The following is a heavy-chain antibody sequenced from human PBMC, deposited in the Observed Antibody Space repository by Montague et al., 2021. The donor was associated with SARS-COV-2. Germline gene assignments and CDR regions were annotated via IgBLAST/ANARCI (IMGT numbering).Heavy chain of an antibody. CDR3: ARDGVQFGDWPYYFAF. CDR1: GFTFDTYS. Sequence: SLRLSCAASGFTFDTYSMHWVRRAPGKGLEWVSSIISSVTYIYCADSVRGRFTISRDNAHNSLSLQLNSLRPEDTALYYCARDGVQFGDWPYYFAFWGQGTLVSVSS. D-gene: IGHD2-21*02. J-gene: IGHJ4*02. V-gene: IGHV3-21*01. CDR2: IISSVTYI.